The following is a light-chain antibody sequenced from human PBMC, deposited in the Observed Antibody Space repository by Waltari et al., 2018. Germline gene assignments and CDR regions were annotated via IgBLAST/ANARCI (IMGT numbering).Light chain of an antibody. CDR2: GAS. Sequence: EIVLPQSPGTLSLSPGERATLSCRARQSVSSSYLAWYQQKPGQAPRLLIYGASSRATGIPDRCSGSGSGTDFTLTISRLEPEDFAVYYCQQYGSSPPITFGQGTRLEIK. CDR3: QQYGSSPPIT. V-gene: IGKV3-20*01. J-gene: IGKJ5*01. CDR1: QSVSSSY.